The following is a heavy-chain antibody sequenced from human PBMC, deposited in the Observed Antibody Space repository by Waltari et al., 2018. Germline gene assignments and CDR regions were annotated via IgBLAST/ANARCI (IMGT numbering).Heavy chain of an antibody. CDR2: INAGNGNT. CDR1: GYTFTSYA. CDR3: ARAARSWEPTHYFDY. Sequence: QVQLVQSGAEVKKPGASVKVSCKASGYTFTSYAMHWVRQAPGQRLEWMGWINAGNGNTKYSQKFQGRVTITRDTSASTAYMELSSLRSEDTAVYYCARAARSWEPTHYFDYWGQGTLVTVSS. D-gene: IGHD1-26*01. J-gene: IGHJ4*02. V-gene: IGHV1-3*01.